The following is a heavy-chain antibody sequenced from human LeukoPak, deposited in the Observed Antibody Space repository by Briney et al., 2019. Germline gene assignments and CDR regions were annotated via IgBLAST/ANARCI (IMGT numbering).Heavy chain of an antibody. Sequence: GGSLRLSCASSGFTFSNYWMSWVRQAPGKGLEWVANIKEDGSEKDYVDSVKGRFTISRDNAKNSLYLQMNSLRAEDTAVYYCARDGSGYYASWDDYWGQGTLVTVSS. CDR3: ARDGSGYYASWDDY. CDR1: GFTFSNYW. D-gene: IGHD3-22*01. J-gene: IGHJ4*02. V-gene: IGHV3-7*01. CDR2: IKEDGSEK.